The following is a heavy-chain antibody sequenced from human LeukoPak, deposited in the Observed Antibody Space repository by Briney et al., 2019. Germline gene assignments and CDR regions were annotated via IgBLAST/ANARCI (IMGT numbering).Heavy chain of an antibody. V-gene: IGHV4-59*08. CDR2: IYYSGST. CDR1: GGSISSYY. J-gene: IGHJ4*02. CDR3: ARRLGDSSGWYYDY. Sequence: SETLSLTCTVSGGSISSYYWSWIRQPPGKGLDWIGYIYYSGSTNYNPSLKSRVTISVDTSKNQFSLKLSSVTAADTAVYYCARRLGDSSGWYYDYWGQGTLVTVSS. D-gene: IGHD6-19*01.